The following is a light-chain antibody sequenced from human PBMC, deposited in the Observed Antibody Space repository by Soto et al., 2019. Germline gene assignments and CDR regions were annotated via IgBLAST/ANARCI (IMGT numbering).Light chain of an antibody. CDR1: QSINTY. Sequence: DIQMTQSPSSLSASVGDTVIITCRASQSINTYLNWYQRKPGEAPNLLIYFTSYLESGVPSRFSGSGSGTDFTLIISNLQPEDFATYFCQQSYTTPWTFGRGTKVEI. J-gene: IGKJ1*01. V-gene: IGKV1-39*01. CDR3: QQSYTTPWT. CDR2: FTS.